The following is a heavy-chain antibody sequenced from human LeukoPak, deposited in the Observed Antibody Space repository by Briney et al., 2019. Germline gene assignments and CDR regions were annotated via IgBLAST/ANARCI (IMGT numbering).Heavy chain of an antibody. CDR1: GFTFSSYA. CDR3: ARDIRIWKQWLVRGRSTNYFDY. J-gene: IGHJ4*02. Sequence: PGGSLRLSCAASGFTFSSYAMSWVRQAPGKGLEWVSAISGSGGSTYYADSVKGRFTISRDNAKNSLYLQMNSLRAEDTAVYYCARDIRIWKQWLVRGRSTNYFDYWGQGTLVTVSS. V-gene: IGHV3-23*01. CDR2: ISGSGGST. D-gene: IGHD6-19*01.